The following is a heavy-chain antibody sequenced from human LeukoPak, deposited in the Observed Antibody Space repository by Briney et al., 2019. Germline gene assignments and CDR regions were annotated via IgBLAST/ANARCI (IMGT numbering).Heavy chain of an antibody. CDR1: GGSISSGDYY. CDR3: ARPYYYDSRIDP. D-gene: IGHD3-22*01. Sequence: SETLSLTCTVSGGSISSGDYYGSWIRQPPGKGLGWMAYMYYSGSTYYNPSLKSRVTMSADTSKNQPSLKLSSVTAADTAVYYCARPYYYDSRIDPWGQGILVTVSS. CDR2: MYYSGST. J-gene: IGHJ5*02. V-gene: IGHV4-30-4*01.